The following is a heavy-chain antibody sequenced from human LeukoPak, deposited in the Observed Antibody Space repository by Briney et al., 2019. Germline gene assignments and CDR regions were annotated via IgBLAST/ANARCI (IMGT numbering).Heavy chain of an antibody. CDR2: ISWNSGSI. CDR1: GFTFDDYA. V-gene: IGHV3-9*01. Sequence: GGSLRLSCAASGFTFDDYAMHWVRQAPGNGLEWVSGISWNSGSIGYADSVKGRFTISRDNAKNSLYLQMNSLRAEDTALYYCAKGVEMATIDDAFDIWGQGTMVTVSS. CDR3: AKGVEMATIDDAFDI. D-gene: IGHD5-24*01. J-gene: IGHJ3*02.